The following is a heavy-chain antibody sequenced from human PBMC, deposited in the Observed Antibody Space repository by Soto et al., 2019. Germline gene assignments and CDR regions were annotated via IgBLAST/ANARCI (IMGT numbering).Heavy chain of an antibody. CDR2: ISSSGSTI. CDR1: GFTFSSYE. Sequence: PGGSLRLSCAASGFTFSSYEMNWVRQAPGKGLEWVSYISSSGSTIYYADSVKGRFTISRDNAKNSLYLQMNSLRAEDTAVYYCARERHGSGVKLREPYSSGWPLDYWGQGTLVTVSS. V-gene: IGHV3-48*03. CDR3: ARERHGSGVKLREPYSSGWPLDY. D-gene: IGHD6-19*01. J-gene: IGHJ4*02.